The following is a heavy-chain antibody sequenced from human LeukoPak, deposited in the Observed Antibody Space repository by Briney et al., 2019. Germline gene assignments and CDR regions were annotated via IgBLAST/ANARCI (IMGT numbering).Heavy chain of an antibody. CDR2: INHSGST. Sequence: SETLSLTCAVYGGSFSGYYWSWIRQPPGKGLEWIGEINHSGSTNYSTSLKSRVTISVDTSKNQFSLKLSSVTAADTAVYYCARGDYGHYVSNWFDPWGQGTLVTVSS. CDR1: GGSFSGYY. D-gene: IGHD4-17*01. V-gene: IGHV4-34*01. J-gene: IGHJ5*02. CDR3: ARGDYGHYVSNWFDP.